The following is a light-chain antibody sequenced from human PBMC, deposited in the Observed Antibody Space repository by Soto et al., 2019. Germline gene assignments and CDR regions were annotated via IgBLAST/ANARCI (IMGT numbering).Light chain of an antibody. CDR1: TGAVTSGYY. CDR3: LLYYGGAQVNWM. J-gene: IGLJ3*02. CDR2: STT. Sequence: QAVVTQEPSLTVSPGGTVTLTCASSTGAVTSGYYANWFQQKPGQAPRPLIYSTTNKHSWTPARFSGSLLGGKAALTLSGVQPEDEADYYCLLYYGGAQVNWMFGGGTQLTVL. V-gene: IGLV7-43*01.